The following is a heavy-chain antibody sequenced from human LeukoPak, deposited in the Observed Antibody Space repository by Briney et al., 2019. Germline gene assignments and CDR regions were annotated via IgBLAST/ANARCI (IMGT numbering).Heavy chain of an antibody. CDR2: INSDRSST. Sequence: SGGSLRLSCAASGFIFSNYWMHWVRQAPGKGLVWVSRINSDRSSTSYADSVKGRFTISRDNAKNTLYLQMNSLRAEDTAVYYCARTAYSDSSLGFWGQGTLVTASS. CDR3: ARTAYSDSSLGF. J-gene: IGHJ4*02. D-gene: IGHD5-12*01. CDR1: GFIFSNYW. V-gene: IGHV3-74*01.